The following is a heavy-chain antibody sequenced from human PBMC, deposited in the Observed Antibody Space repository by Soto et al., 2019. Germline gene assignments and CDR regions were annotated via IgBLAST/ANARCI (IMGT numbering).Heavy chain of an antibody. Sequence: PSETLSLTCTVPGGSISDGYYWSWIRQHPGKGLEWIGSISYSGSTSYNPSLKSRLTISVDRSKSQFSLNLSSVTAADTAVYYCARRDRSGYSYWLDTWGQGTLVTVSS. CDR3: ARRDRSGYSYWLDT. CDR2: ISYSGST. D-gene: IGHD3-22*01. V-gene: IGHV4-31*03. J-gene: IGHJ5*02. CDR1: GGSISDGYY.